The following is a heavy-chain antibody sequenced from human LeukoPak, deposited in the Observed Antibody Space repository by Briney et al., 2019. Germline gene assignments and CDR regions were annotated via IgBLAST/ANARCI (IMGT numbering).Heavy chain of an antibody. CDR2: IKQDGSEK. D-gene: IGHD2-2*01. Sequence: GGSLRLSCAASGFTFTSYWMTWVRQAPGKGLEWVANIKQDGSEKYYVDSVRGRFTISRDNAQNSLSLQMNSLRAEDTAVYYCARDYGLDCSSSRCPSPFDYWGQGTLVTVSS. CDR1: GFTFTSYW. CDR3: ARDYGLDCSSSRCPSPFDY. J-gene: IGHJ4*02. V-gene: IGHV3-7*03.